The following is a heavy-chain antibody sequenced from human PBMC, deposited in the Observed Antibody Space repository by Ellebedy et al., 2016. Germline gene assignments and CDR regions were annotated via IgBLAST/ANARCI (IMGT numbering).Heavy chain of an antibody. D-gene: IGHD1-20*01. CDR1: GFTVSSNY. CDR2: IYSGGST. CDR3: AREGLTGTTWGEPYYYYYGMDV. V-gene: IGHV3-66*01. J-gene: IGHJ6*02. Sequence: GESLKISCAASGFTVSSNYMSWVRQAPGKGLEWVSVIYSGGSTYYADSVKGRFTISRDNSKNTLYLQMNSLRAEDTAVYYCAREGLTGTTWGEPYYYYYGMDVWGQGTTVTVSS.